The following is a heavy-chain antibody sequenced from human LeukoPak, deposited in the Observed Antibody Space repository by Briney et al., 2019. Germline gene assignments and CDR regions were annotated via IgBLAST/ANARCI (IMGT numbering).Heavy chain of an antibody. V-gene: IGHV4-61*02. D-gene: IGHD3-9*01. CDR1: GGSISSGSYY. Sequence: SQTLSLTCTVSGGSISSGSYYWSWIRQPAGKGLEWIGRIYTSGSTNYNPSLKSRVTISVDTSKNQFSLKLSSVTAADTAVYYCAKDPTYDILTGYPRGLDYWGQGTLVTVSS. CDR2: IYTSGST. CDR3: AKDPTYDILTGYPRGLDY. J-gene: IGHJ4*02.